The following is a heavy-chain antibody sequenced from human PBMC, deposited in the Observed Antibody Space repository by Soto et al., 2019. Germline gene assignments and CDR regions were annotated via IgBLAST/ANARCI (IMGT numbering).Heavy chain of an antibody. CDR1: GFTVSSNY. D-gene: IGHD6-6*01. J-gene: IGHJ4*02. CDR3: AILSN. V-gene: IGHV3-53*01. Sequence: GGSLRLSCAASGFTVSSNYMNWVRQAPGKGLEWLTIIYSDGTTYYADSVKGRFTISRDNFKNTLYLQMNNLRAEDTAVYYCAILSNWGQGTLVTVSS. CDR2: IYSDGTT.